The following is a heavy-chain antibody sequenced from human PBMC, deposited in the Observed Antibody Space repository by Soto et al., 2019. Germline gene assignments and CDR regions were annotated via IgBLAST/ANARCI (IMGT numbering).Heavy chain of an antibody. D-gene: IGHD3-22*01. CDR2: INPSGGST. J-gene: IGHJ6*02. V-gene: IGHV1-46*01. Sequence: ASVKVSCKASGYTFTSYYMHWVRQAPGQGLEWMGIINPSGGSTSYAQKFQGRVTMTRDTSTSTVYMELSSLRSEDTAVYYCARQTSPYYYDSSGHYYYYYYGMDVWGQGTTVTVSS. CDR1: GYTFTSYY. CDR3: ARQTSPYYYDSSGHYYYYYYGMDV.